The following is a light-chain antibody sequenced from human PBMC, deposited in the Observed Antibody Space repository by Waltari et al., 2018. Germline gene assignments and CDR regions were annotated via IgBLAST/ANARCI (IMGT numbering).Light chain of an antibody. Sequence: EIVLTQSPATLSLSPGERATLSCRASQSVSNLLGWYKQKPGQAPRLLIYDASNRATGIPARFSGSGSGTDFTLTISSLEPEDFAIYYCQHRRNWPWTFGQGTRVEIK. CDR3: QHRRNWPWT. CDR1: QSVSNL. J-gene: IGKJ1*01. CDR2: DAS. V-gene: IGKV3-11*01.